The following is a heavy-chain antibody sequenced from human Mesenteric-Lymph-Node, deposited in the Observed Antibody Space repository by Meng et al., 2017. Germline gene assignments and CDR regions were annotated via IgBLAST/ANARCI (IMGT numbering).Heavy chain of an antibody. J-gene: IGHJ5*02. CDR2: IGGDT. CDR3: VREKGSSGRAGWFDP. V-gene: IGHV3-23*04. Sequence: VELVESGGGVVQPGVSLRLSCAASGFTLRNYVVSWVRQAPGKGPEWVSSIGGDTHYADSVKGRFTISRDNSKNTLYLQMESLRPEDTAVYYCVREKGSSGRAGWFDPWGQGTLVTVSS. CDR1: GFTLRNYV. D-gene: IGHD6-19*01.